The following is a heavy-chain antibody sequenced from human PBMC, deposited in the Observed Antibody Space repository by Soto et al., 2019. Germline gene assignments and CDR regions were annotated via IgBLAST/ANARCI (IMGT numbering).Heavy chain of an antibody. CDR3: ARDQGVTWGLGLYYYYGMDV. CDR2: ISAYNGNT. V-gene: IGHV1-18*01. Sequence: ASVKVSCKASGYTFTSYGISWVRQAPGQGLEWMGWISAYNGNTNYAQKLQGRVTMTTDTSTSTAYMELRSLRSDDTAVYYCARDQGVTWGLGLYYYYGMDVWGQGTTVTVSS. CDR1: GYTFTSYG. J-gene: IGHJ6*02. D-gene: IGHD1-26*01.